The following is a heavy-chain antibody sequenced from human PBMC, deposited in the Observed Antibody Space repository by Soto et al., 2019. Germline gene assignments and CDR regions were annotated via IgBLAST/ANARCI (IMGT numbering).Heavy chain of an antibody. CDR3: ARVSIPGIYGEDV. D-gene: IGHD2-2*01. Sequence: QLHLVQSGAEVKKAGSSVKVSCKASGGTVSSYAITWVRQAPGKGLEWMGVFIPIFVSAHYAPKFQGRITITADESTSTAYMELSGLTSEDTAIYYCARVSIPGIYGEDVWGQGTTVTVSS. J-gene: IGHJ6*02. V-gene: IGHV1-69*01. CDR1: GGTVSSYA. CDR2: FIPIFVSA.